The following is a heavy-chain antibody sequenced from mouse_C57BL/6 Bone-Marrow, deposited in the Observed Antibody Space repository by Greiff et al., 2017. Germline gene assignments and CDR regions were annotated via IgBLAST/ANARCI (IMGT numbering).Heavy chain of an antibody. J-gene: IGHJ1*03. V-gene: IGHV1-50*01. CDR2: IDPSDSYT. CDR3: ARGVITTVVYWYFDV. Sequence: VQLQQPGAELVKPGASVKLSCKASGYTFTSYWMQWVKQRPGQGLEWIGEIDPSDSYTNYNQKFKGKATLTVDTSSSTAYMQLSSLTSEDSAVYYCARGVITTVVYWYFDVWGTGTTVTVSS. D-gene: IGHD1-1*01. CDR1: GYTFTSYW.